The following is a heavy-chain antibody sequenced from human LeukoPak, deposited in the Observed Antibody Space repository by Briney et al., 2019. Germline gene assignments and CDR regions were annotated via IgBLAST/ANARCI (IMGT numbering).Heavy chain of an antibody. D-gene: IGHD2-15*01. CDR3: ARRIGRHFDY. Sequence: SETLSLTCAVYGGSFSGYYWSWIRQPPGKGLEWIGYIYYSGSTNYNPSLKSRVTISVDTSKNQFSLKLSSVTAADTAVYYCARRIGRHFDYWGQGTLVTVSS. J-gene: IGHJ4*02. CDR2: IYYSGST. CDR1: GGSFSGYY. V-gene: IGHV4-59*01.